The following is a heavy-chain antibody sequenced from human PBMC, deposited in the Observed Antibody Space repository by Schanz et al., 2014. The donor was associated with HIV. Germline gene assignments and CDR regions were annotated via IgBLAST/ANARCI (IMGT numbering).Heavy chain of an antibody. CDR2: IHPNSGGA. Sequence: QVQLVQSGAEVKEPGASGKGSCKASGYTFTGYYLHWVRHAPGQGLEWMGWIHPNSGGADSAQKFQGRVTMTRDTSISTAYLELSRLRSDDTAVSYCAREPNYSGFDSWGHGTLVTVSS. D-gene: IGHD5-12*01. V-gene: IGHV1-2*02. CDR3: AREPNYSGFDS. J-gene: IGHJ5*01. CDR1: GYTFTGYY.